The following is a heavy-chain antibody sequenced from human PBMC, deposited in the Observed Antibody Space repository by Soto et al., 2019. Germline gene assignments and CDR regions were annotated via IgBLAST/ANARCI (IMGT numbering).Heavy chain of an antibody. D-gene: IGHD6-19*01. J-gene: IGHJ4*02. CDR1: GGSISSSSYY. V-gene: IGHV4-39*01. Sequence: PSETLSLTCTVSGGSISSSSYYWGWIRQPPGKGLEWIGSIYYSGSTYYNPSLKSRVTISVDTSKNQFSLKLSPVTAADTAVYYCERIIQQWLDDYWGQGTLVTVSS. CDR3: ERIIQQWLDDY. CDR2: IYYSGST.